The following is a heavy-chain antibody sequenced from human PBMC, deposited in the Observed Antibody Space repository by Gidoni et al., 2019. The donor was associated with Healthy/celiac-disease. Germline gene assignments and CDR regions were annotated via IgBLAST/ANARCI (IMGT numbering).Heavy chain of an antibody. CDR1: GLPLRSQY. D-gene: IGHD3-16*01. J-gene: IGHJ3*02. Sequence: EVQLVESGGGLIQPGGSLRRACAAYGLPLRSQYMSWVRQAPGKGLEWVSVMYSGGCTYYADSVKGRFTISRDNAKNTLYLQMNSLRAEDTAVYYCAREQWGFGGAPGAFDIWGQGTMVTVSS. CDR2: MYSGGCT. V-gene: IGHV3-53*01. CDR3: AREQWGFGGAPGAFDI.